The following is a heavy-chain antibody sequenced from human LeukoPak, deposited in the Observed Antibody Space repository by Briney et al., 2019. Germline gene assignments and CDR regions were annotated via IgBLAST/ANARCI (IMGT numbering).Heavy chain of an antibody. Sequence: GASVKVSCKASGYTFTSYGISWVRQAPGQGLEWMGWISAYNGNTNYAQKLQGRVTVTTDTSTSTAYMELRSLRSDDTAVYYCARSFTYYYDSSGYYNYWGQGTLVTVSS. J-gene: IGHJ4*02. CDR1: GYTFTSYG. V-gene: IGHV1-18*01. D-gene: IGHD3-22*01. CDR2: ISAYNGNT. CDR3: ARSFTYYYDSSGYYNY.